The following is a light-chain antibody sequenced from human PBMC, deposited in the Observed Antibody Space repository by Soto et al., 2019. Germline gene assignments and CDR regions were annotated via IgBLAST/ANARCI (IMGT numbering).Light chain of an antibody. CDR3: QQYNNWWT. CDR1: QSISNN. Sequence: EIVMTQSPATLSVSPGERATLSCRASQSISNNLAWYHQRPGQAPRLLVYGASTRATGIPARFSGSGSGTEFTLTISSLQSEDFAVYYCQQYNNWWTFGQGTRVEIK. J-gene: IGKJ1*01. CDR2: GAS. V-gene: IGKV3-15*01.